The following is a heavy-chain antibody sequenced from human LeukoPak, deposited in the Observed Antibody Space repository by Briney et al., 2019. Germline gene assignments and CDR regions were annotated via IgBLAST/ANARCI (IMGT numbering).Heavy chain of an antibody. J-gene: IGHJ4*02. CDR3: ARGPRYSFY. V-gene: IGHV3-7*03. CDR2: IKTDGSEK. Sequence: GGSLRLSCAASGFTFSSYWMGWVRQAPGKGLQWVANIKTDGSEKYYVDSVKGRFTISRDNANNSLYLQMNTLRDEDTAVYYCARGPRYSFYWGQGTLVSVSS. CDR1: GFTFSSYW. D-gene: IGHD6-13*01.